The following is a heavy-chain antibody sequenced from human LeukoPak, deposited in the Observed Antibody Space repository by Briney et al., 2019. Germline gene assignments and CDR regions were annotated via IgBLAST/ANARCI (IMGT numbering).Heavy chain of an antibody. V-gene: IGHV4-39*01. J-gene: IGHJ4*02. CDR1: GGSISSSSYY. D-gene: IGHD4-17*01. CDR2: IYYSGST. Sequence: SETLSLTCTVSGGSISSSSYYWGWIRQPPGKGLEWIGSIYYSGSTYYNPSLKSRVTISVDTSKNQFSLKLSSVTAADTAVYYCARHSTALFDYWGQGTLVTVSS. CDR3: ARHSTALFDY.